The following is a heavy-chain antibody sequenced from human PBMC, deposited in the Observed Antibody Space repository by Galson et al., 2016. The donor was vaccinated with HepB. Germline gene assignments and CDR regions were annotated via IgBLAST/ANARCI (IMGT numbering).Heavy chain of an antibody. J-gene: IGHJ4*02. CDR2: ISCDGGGR. CDR3: TKDSSSAIWHL. Sequence: SLRLSCAAPGFTFISYGMPWVRQAPGKGLEWVSDISCDGGGRKYADSVKGRFTVSRDNSKYTLYLQMNSLRAEDAAVYYCTKDSSSAIWHLWGQGTLVTVSS. D-gene: IGHD6-25*01. CDR1: GFTFISYG. V-gene: IGHV3-30*18.